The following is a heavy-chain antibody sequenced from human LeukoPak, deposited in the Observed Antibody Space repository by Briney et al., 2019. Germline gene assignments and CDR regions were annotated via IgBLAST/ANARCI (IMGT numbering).Heavy chain of an antibody. CDR3: ARGDIVAVIAATPDLVDY. V-gene: IGHV1-46*01. J-gene: IGHJ4*02. Sequence: ASVKVSCKAFAYTFTSYYMHWVRQAPGQGLEWIGIINPSDGSTTYAQKFQGRVTMTRDTSTSTVYMELSSLRSEDTAVYYCARGDIVAVIAATPDLVDYWGQGTLVTVSS. CDR1: AYTFTSYY. CDR2: INPSDGST. D-gene: IGHD2-15*01.